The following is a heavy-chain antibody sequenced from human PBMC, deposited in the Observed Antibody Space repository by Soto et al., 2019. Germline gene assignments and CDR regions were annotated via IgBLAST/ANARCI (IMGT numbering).Heavy chain of an antibody. J-gene: IGHJ1*01. D-gene: IGHD4-17*01. CDR3: ANYYGDYAGGEFFQH. Sequence: VQLLESGGDLIQPGGSLRLSCAFSGFTFSNYAMNWVHQAPGKGLEWVSAITGNGRSTYYADSVKGRFTISRDNSKNTLYLQMNSLRAEDTALYYCANYYGDYAGGEFFQHWGQGTLVTVSS. CDR2: ITGNGRST. CDR1: GFTFSNYA. V-gene: IGHV3-23*01.